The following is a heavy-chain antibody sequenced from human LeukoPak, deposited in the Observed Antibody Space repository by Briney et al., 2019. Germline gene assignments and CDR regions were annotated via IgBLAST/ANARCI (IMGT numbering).Heavy chain of an antibody. Sequence: SETLSLTCTVSGGSISSYYWGWIRQPPGKGLEWIGSIYYSGSTYYNPSLKSRVTISVDTSKNQFSLKLSSVTAADTAVYYCARGIAVAAFYFDYWGQGTLVTVSS. D-gene: IGHD6-19*01. CDR2: IYYSGST. V-gene: IGHV4-39*01. CDR3: ARGIAVAAFYFDY. J-gene: IGHJ4*02. CDR1: GGSISSYY.